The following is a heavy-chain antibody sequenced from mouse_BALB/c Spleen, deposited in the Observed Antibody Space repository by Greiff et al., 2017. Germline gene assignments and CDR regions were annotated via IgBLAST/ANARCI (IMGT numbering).Heavy chain of an antibody. D-gene: IGHD2-4*01. Sequence: QVQLKESGAELVKPGASVKMSCKASGYTFTSYWMHWVKQRPGQGLEWIGYINPSTGYTEYNQKFKDKATLTEDKSSSTAYMQLSSLTSEDTAVYYCARSKTMSTRAWFAYWGQGTLVTVSA. V-gene: IGHV1-7*01. CDR3: ARSKTMSTRAWFAY. J-gene: IGHJ3*01. CDR2: INPSTGYT. CDR1: GYTFTSYW.